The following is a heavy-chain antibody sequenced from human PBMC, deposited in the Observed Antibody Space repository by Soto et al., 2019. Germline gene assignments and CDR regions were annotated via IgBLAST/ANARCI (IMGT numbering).Heavy chain of an antibody. V-gene: IGHV1-69*13. CDR1: GGTFSSYA. D-gene: IGHD5-18*01. Sequence: ASVKVSCKASGGTFSSYAISWVRQAPGQGLEWMGGIIPIFGTANYAQKFQGRVTITADESTSTAYMELSSLRSEDTAVYYCARVADTAMVRGLDYWGQGTLVTVSS. J-gene: IGHJ4*02. CDR2: IIPIFGTA. CDR3: ARVADTAMVRGLDY.